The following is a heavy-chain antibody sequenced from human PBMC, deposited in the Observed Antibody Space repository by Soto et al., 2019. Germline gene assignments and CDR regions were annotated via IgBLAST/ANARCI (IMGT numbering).Heavy chain of an antibody. V-gene: IGHV3-7*01. J-gene: IGHJ4*02. CDR2: IKQDGSQK. Sequence: EVQLVESGGGLVQPGGSLRLSCAASGFTLSSYWMNWVRLAPGKGLEWVANIKQDGSQKNYVDSVKGRFTISRDNAKNSLYLQMSGQRPEVTAVYYCMTSVTTHDYWGQGTLVTVSS. CDR1: GFTLSSYW. D-gene: IGHD4-17*01. CDR3: MTSVTTHDY.